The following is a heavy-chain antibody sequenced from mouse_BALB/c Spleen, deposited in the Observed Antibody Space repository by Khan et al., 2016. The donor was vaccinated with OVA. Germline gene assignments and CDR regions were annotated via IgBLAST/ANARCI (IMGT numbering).Heavy chain of an antibody. CDR2: INPNNGDT. CDR3: VRTGYGSLVN. J-gene: IGHJ2*01. CDR1: GYTFTDYN. Sequence: VQLQQSGPELVKPGASVRIPCKTSGYTFTDYNMDWVKQSHGKSLEWIGAINPNNGDTFYNQKFKGKATLTVYKSSSTAFMDLRSLTYEETAVYDGVRTGYGSLVNGGQGTTLTGSS. D-gene: IGHD1-1*01. V-gene: IGHV1-18*01.